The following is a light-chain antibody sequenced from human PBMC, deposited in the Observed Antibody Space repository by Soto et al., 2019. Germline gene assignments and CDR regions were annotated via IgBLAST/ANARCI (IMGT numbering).Light chain of an antibody. V-gene: IGKV3-11*01. J-gene: IGKJ1*01. CDR1: QSVSSY. Sequence: EIVLTQSPATLSLSPGERATLSCRDSQSVSSYFAWYQQKPGQAPRLLIYDASNRATDIPARFSGSGSGTDFTLTISSLEPDDFAVYYCQQRGNWPVTFGQGTRVDIK. CDR2: DAS. CDR3: QQRGNWPVT.